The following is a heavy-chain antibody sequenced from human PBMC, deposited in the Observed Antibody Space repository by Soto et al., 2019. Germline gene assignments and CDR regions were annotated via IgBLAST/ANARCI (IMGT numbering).Heavy chain of an antibody. CDR3: ASRAGYSGYDWGYYYGMEI. CDR1: GGTFSSYA. D-gene: IGHD5-12*01. Sequence: SVRVSCKASGGTFSSYAISWVRQAPGQGLEWMGGIIPIFGTANYAQKFQGRVTITADESTSTAYMELSSLRSEDTAVYYCASRAGYSGYDWGYYYGMEIWGQGTTFTVS. J-gene: IGHJ6*02. CDR2: IIPIFGTA. V-gene: IGHV1-69*13.